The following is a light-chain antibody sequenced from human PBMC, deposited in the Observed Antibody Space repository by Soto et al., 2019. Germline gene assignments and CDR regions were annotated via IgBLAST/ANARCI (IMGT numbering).Light chain of an antibody. CDR3: CSYAGRDTYVV. Sequence: QSALTQPASLSGSPGQSITISCTGTSSDIGAYDYVSWFQQHPGKAPKLMISEVNNRPSGVSNRFSGSKSGNTAYLTISGLQVEDEAEYSCCSYAGRDTYVVFGGGTKLTVL. J-gene: IGLJ2*01. V-gene: IGLV2-14*01. CDR1: SSDIGAYDY. CDR2: EVN.